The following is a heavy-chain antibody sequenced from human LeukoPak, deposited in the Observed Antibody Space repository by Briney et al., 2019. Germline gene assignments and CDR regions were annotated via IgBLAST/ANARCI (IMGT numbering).Heavy chain of an antibody. V-gene: IGHV3-7*01. CDR3: ARDGARYSSGWYRPYYFDC. J-gene: IGHJ4*02. CDR1: GFTFSGYW. CDR2: IKQDGSEK. Sequence: GGSLDLLCAASGFTFSGYWVSWARQAPGKGLEWVANIKQDGSEKYCVDSVKGRFTISRGNAKNSLYLQMNGLRAEDTAVYYCARDGARYSSGWYRPYYFDCWGLGTLVTVSS. D-gene: IGHD6-19*01.